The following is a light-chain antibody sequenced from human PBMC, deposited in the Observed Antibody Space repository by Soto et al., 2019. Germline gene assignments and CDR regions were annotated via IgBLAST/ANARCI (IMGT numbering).Light chain of an antibody. J-gene: IGKJ4*01. CDR3: QQRSIWPLT. V-gene: IGKV3-11*01. CDR1: QSINSY. CDR2: DAS. Sequence: EIVLTQSPATLSLSPGERATLSCRASQSINSYLAWYQQKPGQAPRHLIYDASNRATGIPARFSGSGSGTDFTLTISSLEPEDFAIYYCQQRSIWPLTFGGGTKVEIK.